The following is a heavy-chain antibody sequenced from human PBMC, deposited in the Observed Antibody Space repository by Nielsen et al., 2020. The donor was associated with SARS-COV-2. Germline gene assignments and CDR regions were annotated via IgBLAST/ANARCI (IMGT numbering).Heavy chain of an antibody. J-gene: IGHJ4*02. V-gene: IGHV3-53*01. Sequence: GESLKISCAASGFTVSSNYMSWVRQAPGKGLQWVSLIYSDGSTKYADSVKGRFTISRDNSRNTVYLQMNSLRPEDTAVYYCAREFALRDTAYFDYWSQGTLVTVSS. CDR2: IYSDGST. D-gene: IGHD5-18*01. CDR3: AREFALRDTAYFDY. CDR1: GFTVSSNY.